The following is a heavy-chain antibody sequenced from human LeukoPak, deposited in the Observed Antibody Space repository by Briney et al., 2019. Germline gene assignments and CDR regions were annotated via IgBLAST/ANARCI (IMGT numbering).Heavy chain of an antibody. J-gene: IGHJ6*03. V-gene: IGHV3-48*03. CDR2: ISSSGSTI. D-gene: IGHD3-9*01. CDR1: GFTFSSYE. CDR3: AKYYDILTGQYYMDV. Sequence: PGGSLRLSCAASGFTFSSYEMNWVRQAPGKGLEWVSYISSSGSTIYYADSVKGRFTISRDNAKNSLYLQMNSLRAEDTAVYYCAKYYDILTGQYYMDVWGKGTTVTISS.